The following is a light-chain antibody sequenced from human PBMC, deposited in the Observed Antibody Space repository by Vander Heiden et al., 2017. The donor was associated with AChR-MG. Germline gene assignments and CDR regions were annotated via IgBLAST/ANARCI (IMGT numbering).Light chain of an antibody. Sequence: QSALTQPPSASGSPGQSVTTSCTGTSNDVGGYNHVSWYQQHPGKAPKLMIYEVNKGPAVVPDRFSGSKSGNTASLTVSGLQAEDDADYYFISDAGSNNVVFGGGTKLTVL. J-gene: IGLJ2*01. V-gene: IGLV2-8*01. CDR2: EVN. CDR1: SNDVGGYNH. CDR3: ISDAGSNNVV.